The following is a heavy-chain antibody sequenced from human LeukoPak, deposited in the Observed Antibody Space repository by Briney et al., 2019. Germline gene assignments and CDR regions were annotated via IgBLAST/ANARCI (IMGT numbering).Heavy chain of an antibody. CDR1: GFTFSDYY. V-gene: IGHV3-11*01. CDR3: ARERYSSGWYYFDY. Sequence: GGSLRLSCAASGFTFSDYYMSWIRQAPGKGLEWVSYISSRGSTIYYADSVKGRFTISRDNAKNSLYLQMNSLRAEDTAVYYCARERYSSGWYYFDYWGQGTLVTVSS. J-gene: IGHJ4*02. D-gene: IGHD6-19*01. CDR2: ISSRGSTI.